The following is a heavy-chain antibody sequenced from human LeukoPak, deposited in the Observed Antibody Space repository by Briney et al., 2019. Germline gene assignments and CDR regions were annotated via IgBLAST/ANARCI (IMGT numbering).Heavy chain of an antibody. Sequence: PGGSLRLSCAASGFTFSNAWMSWVRQAPGKGLEWVGRIKNKIDGGTTDYAAPVKGRFTISRDDSKNMLYLQMNSLKTEDTAVYYCTTDGFDWFYKYYFDYWGQGTLVTVSS. CDR2: IKNKIDGGTT. J-gene: IGHJ4*02. CDR1: GFTFSNAW. D-gene: IGHD3-9*01. V-gene: IGHV3-15*01. CDR3: TTDGFDWFYKYYFDY.